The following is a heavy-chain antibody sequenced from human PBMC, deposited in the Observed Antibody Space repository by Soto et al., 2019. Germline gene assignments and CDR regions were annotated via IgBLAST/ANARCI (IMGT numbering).Heavy chain of an antibody. CDR1: GGSISSSSYY. J-gene: IGHJ5*02. Sequence: SETLSLTCTVSGGSISSSSYYWGWIRQPPGKGLEWIGSIYYSGSTYYNPSLKSRVTISVDTSKNQFSLKLSSVTAADPAVYYCAPLELSQRGYCSRGSCYHRSDPWGQGTMVTVSS. V-gene: IGHV4-39*01. CDR2: IYYSGST. D-gene: IGHD2-15*01. CDR3: APLELSQRGYCSRGSCYHRSDP.